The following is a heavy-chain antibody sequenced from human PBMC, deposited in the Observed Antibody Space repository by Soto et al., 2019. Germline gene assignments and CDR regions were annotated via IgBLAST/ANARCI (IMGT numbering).Heavy chain of an antibody. CDR2: ISRSSSYI. V-gene: IGHV3-21*01. D-gene: IGHD3-22*01. J-gene: IGHJ4*02. Sequence: EVQLVESGGGLVKPGGSLRLSCAASGFTFSSYSMNWVRQAPGKGLEWVSSISRSSSYIYYADSVKGRFTISRDNAKNSLYLQMNILRAEDTAVYYCASAYIRQYYYDSSGYYGYFDYWGQGTLVTVSS. CDR3: ASAYIRQYYYDSSGYYGYFDY. CDR1: GFTFSSYS.